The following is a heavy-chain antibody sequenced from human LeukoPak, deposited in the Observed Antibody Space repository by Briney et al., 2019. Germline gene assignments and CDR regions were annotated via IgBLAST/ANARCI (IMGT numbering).Heavy chain of an antibody. Sequence: ASVKVSCKASGYTFSGDYVHWVRQAPGQGLEWMGRINPSTGGTTYAQEFRGRVTMTRDTSVSTAYMELNRLTSDDTAVYFCARDRNLYSGSFASWGQGTLVTVSS. CDR1: GYTFSGDY. V-gene: IGHV1-2*06. J-gene: IGHJ4*02. D-gene: IGHD1-26*01. CDR2: INPSTGGT. CDR3: ARDRNLYSGSFAS.